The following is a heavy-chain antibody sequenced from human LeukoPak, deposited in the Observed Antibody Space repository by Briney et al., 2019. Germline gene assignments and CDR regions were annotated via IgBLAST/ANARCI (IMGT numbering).Heavy chain of an antibody. CDR3: ARDGGGSGSYYHPYYYYYYMDV. D-gene: IGHD3-10*01. CDR1: GYTFTNYG. J-gene: IGHJ6*03. V-gene: IGHV1-18*01. CDR2: INGYNGNT. Sequence: ASVKVSCKASGYTFTNYGITWVRQAPGQGLEWMGWINGYNGNTNYAQKLQGRVTMTTDTSTSTAYMELRSLRSDDTAVYYCARDGGGSGSYYHPYYYYYYMDVWGKGTTVTVSS.